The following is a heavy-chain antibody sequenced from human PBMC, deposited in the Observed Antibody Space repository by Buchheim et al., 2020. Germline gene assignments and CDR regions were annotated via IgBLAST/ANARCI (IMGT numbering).Heavy chain of an antibody. CDR1: GFTFSSYG. D-gene: IGHD4-17*01. J-gene: IGHJ6*02. Sequence: QVQLVESGGGVVQPGRSLRLSCAASGFTFSSYGMHWVRQAPGKGLEWVAVISYDGSNKYYADSVKGRFTISRDNSKNTLYLQMNSLIAEDTAVYYCAKGAHYGDYVGGYYYYGMDVWGQGTT. CDR3: AKGAHYGDYVGGYYYYGMDV. CDR2: ISYDGSNK. V-gene: IGHV3-30*18.